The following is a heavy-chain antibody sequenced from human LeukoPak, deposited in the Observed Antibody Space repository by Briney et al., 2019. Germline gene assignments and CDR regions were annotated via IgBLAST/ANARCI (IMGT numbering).Heavy chain of an antibody. J-gene: IGHJ4*02. CDR2: VRSDGSDK. V-gene: IGHV3-30*02. CDR3: VRDRDWAFDY. CDR1: GFTFSSYG. Sequence: GGSLRLSCAASGFTFSSYGMHWVRQAPGEELEWVTFVRSDGSDKYYADSVKGRFTFSRDNSKNTVYLQMNSLRPEDTAVYYCVRDRDWAFDYWGQGSLVTVSS. D-gene: IGHD2-21*02.